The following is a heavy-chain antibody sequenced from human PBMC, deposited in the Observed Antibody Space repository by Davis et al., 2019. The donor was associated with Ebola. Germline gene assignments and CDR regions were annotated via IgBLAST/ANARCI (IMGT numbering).Heavy chain of an antibody. Sequence: TLSLTCAVYGGSLRGYYMRWFRQPPGRALEWLARIDCDDDKYYSTSLKVRLTISKDTSKNQVVLTMPSVATVDTGTYYCERTYYGTIVSPQDWGQGTLVTVSS. D-gene: IGHD3-10*01. CDR3: ERTYYGTIVSPQD. J-gene: IGHJ4*02. CDR1: GGSLRGYY. V-gene: IGHV2-70*11. CDR2: IDCDDDK.